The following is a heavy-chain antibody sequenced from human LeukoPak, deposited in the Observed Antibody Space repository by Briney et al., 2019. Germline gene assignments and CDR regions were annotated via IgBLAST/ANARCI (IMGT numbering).Heavy chain of an antibody. D-gene: IGHD3-9*01. CDR2: VSIYNDNT. V-gene: IGHV1-18*01. J-gene: IGHJ4*02. Sequence: ASVKVCCKASGYSFTDYDFSWVRQAPGQGVEWLGWVSIYNDNTKYAREFQDRITMTTDISTSTAYMELKSLTSDDTAVYFCARTGHYQFDSWGQGTLVTVSS. CDR3: ARTGHYQFDS. CDR1: GYSFTDYD.